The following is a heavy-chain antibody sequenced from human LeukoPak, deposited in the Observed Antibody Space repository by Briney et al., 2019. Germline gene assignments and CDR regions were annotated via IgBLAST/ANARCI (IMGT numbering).Heavy chain of an antibody. J-gene: IGHJ4*02. CDR1: GFIFRNYG. V-gene: IGHV3-23*01. Sequence: GGSLRLSCAASGFIFRNYGMSWVRQAPGKGLEWVSTVHGRNYYADSVKGRFTISRDDSRSTLYPQMDNLRAEDTAVYYCAKDQPGDGYNSIWGQGTLVTVSS. D-gene: IGHD5-24*01. CDR2: VHGRN. CDR3: AKDQPGDGYNSI.